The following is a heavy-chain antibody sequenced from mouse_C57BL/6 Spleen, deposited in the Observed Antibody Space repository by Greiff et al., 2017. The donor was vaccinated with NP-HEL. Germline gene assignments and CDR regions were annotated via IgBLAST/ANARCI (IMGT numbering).Heavy chain of an antibody. CDR1: GFSLSTSGMG. Sequence: QVTLKVSGPGILQSSQTLSLTCSFSGFSLSTSGMGVSWIRQPSGKGLEWLAHIYWDDDTRYNPSLKSRLTISKATSRNQVFLKITSVDTADTATYYCARRRSEYGDGFAYWGQGTLVTVSA. CDR2: IYWDDDT. V-gene: IGHV8-12*01. D-gene: IGHD1-2*01. J-gene: IGHJ3*01. CDR3: ARRRSEYGDGFAY.